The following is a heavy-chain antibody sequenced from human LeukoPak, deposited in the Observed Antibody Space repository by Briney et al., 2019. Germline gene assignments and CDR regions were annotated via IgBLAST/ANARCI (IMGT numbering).Heavy chain of an antibody. V-gene: IGHV5-51*01. CDR1: GYIFTDYW. Sequence: GESLKISCQASGYIFTDYWIGWVRQMPGKGLEWMGIIYGDSDTRYSPSFQGQVTISASTSINTAYLEWSSLKASDSAMYYCARELSYGPRAGDYWGQGTLVTVSS. D-gene: IGHD1-7*01. CDR2: IYGDSDT. J-gene: IGHJ4*02. CDR3: ARELSYGPRAGDY.